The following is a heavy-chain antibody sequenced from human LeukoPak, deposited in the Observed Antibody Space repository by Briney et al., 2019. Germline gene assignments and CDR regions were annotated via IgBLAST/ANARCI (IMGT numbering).Heavy chain of an antibody. CDR1: GYSITRHYS. D-gene: IGHD2-2*01. CDR3: ARVTVVVPAAHEGPASWFDP. Sequence: SETLSLTCTVSGYSITRHYSWAWVRHPPGKGLEWIGSLYNSGSTYYSPSLKSRASLSVDTSKNELSLQLSSVTAADTAVYYCARVTVVVPAAHEGPASWFDPWGQGTLVTVSS. CDR2: LYNSGST. V-gene: IGHV4-38-2*02. J-gene: IGHJ5*02.